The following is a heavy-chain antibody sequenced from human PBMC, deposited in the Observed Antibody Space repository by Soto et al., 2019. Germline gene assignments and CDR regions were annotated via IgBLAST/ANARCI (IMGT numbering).Heavy chain of an antibody. CDR2: ISYDGSNK. CDR1: GFTFSSYG. V-gene: IGHV3-30*18. CDR3: AKTYGSGSYYLDY. J-gene: IGHJ4*02. D-gene: IGHD3-10*01. Sequence: GGSLRLSCAASGFTFSSYGMHWVRQAPGKGLEWVAVISYDGSNKYYADSVKGRFTISRDNSKNTLYLQMNSLRAEGTAVYYCAKTYGSGSYYLDYWGQGTLVTVSS.